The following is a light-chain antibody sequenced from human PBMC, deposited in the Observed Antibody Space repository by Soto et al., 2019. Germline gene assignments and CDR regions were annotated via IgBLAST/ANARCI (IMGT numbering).Light chain of an antibody. CDR3: QQRSNWLT. J-gene: IGKJ5*01. CDR1: QSVSSRY. CDR2: GAS. V-gene: IGKV3D-20*02. Sequence: EIALTQSPGTLALSPGERAHLPCRASQSVSSRYLAWYQQKPGQAPRILIYGASSRATGIPARFSGSGSGTDFTLTISSLEPEDFAVYYCQQRSNWLTLGQGTRLEIK.